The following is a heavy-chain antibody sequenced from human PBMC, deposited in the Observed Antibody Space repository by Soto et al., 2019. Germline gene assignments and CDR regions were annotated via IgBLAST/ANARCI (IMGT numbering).Heavy chain of an antibody. CDR3: ARDLIPVPAATPYYYYYGMDV. D-gene: IGHD2-2*02. Sequence: QVQLVGSGGGVVQPGRSLRLSCAASGFTFSSYAMHWVRQAPGKGLEWVAVISYDGSNKYYADSVKGRFTISRDNSKNTLYLQMNSLRAEDTAVYYCARDLIPVPAATPYYYYYGMDVWGQGTTVTVSS. CDR2: ISYDGSNK. CDR1: GFTFSSYA. V-gene: IGHV3-30-3*01. J-gene: IGHJ6*02.